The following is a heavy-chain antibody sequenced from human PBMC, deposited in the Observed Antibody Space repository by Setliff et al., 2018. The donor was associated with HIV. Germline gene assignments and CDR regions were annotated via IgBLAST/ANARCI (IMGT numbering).Heavy chain of an antibody. D-gene: IGHD2-8*01. V-gene: IGHV1-2*06. CDR3: ATKLYCTNGVCLDAFDI. J-gene: IGHJ3*02. Sequence: GASVKVSCKASGYTFTGYYVHWVRQAPGQGLEWMGRIIPNSGGTNYAQKFQGRVTMTRDTPISTAYMELTRLRSDDTAVYYCATKLYCTNGVCLDAFDIWGQGTMVTVSS. CDR2: IIPNSGGT. CDR1: GYTFTGYY.